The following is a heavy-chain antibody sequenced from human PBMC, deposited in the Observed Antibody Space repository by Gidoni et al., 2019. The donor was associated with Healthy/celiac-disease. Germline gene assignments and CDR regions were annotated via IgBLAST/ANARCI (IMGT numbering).Heavy chain of an antibody. CDR3: ARDAGPYCGGDCPRDC. J-gene: IGHJ4*02. CDR2: IIPIFGTA. CDR1: GGTFSSYA. D-gene: IGHD2-21*02. Sequence: QVQLVQSGAEVKKPGSSVKVSCKAFGGTFSSYAISWVRQAPGQGLEWMGGIIPIFGTANYAQKFQGRVTITADESTSTAYMELTSLRSEDTAVYYCARDAGPYCGGDCPRDCWGQGTLVTVSS. V-gene: IGHV1-69*01.